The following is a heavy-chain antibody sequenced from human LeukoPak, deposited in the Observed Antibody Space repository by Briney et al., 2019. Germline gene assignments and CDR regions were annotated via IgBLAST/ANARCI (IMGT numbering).Heavy chain of an antibody. Sequence: SETLSLTCTVSGGSISSYYWSWIRQPPGKGLEWIGHIYYSGSTNYNPSLKSRVTISVDTSKNQFSLKLSSVTAADTAVYYCARDREQYFDYWGQGTLVTVSS. CDR3: ARDREQYFDY. D-gene: IGHD1/OR15-1a*01. CDR2: IYYSGST. J-gene: IGHJ4*02. V-gene: IGHV4-59*01. CDR1: GGSISSYY.